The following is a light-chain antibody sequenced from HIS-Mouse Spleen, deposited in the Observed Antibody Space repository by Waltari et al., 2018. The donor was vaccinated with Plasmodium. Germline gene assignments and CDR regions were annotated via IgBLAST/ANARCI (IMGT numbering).Light chain of an antibody. J-gene: IGLJ2*01. CDR1: KLGDKY. CDR3: QAWDSSTVV. CDR2: QDR. V-gene: IGLV3-1*01. Sequence: SYELTQPPSVSVSPGQTARITCTGDKLGDKYACWYQQTPSQSPMLVIHQDRKRPSWIPERFSGTNSGNTATLPSSGTQAMDVADYYCQAWDSSTVVFGGGTKLTVL.